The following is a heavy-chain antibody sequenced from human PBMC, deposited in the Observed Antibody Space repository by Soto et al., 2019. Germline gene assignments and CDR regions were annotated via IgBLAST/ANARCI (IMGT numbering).Heavy chain of an antibody. CDR1: GYTFTTYT. Sequence: QVHLVQSGAEVKKPGASVKVSCKASGYTFTTYTLHWVRQAPGQNLEWLGWIHAGNGNTKYSQKFQGRVTITRDTSATTAYMELSSLRSEDTAVYYCATVRGLAVALDYWGQGTLVTVSS. D-gene: IGHD6-19*01. CDR2: IHAGNGNT. CDR3: ATVRGLAVALDY. V-gene: IGHV1-3*01. J-gene: IGHJ4*02.